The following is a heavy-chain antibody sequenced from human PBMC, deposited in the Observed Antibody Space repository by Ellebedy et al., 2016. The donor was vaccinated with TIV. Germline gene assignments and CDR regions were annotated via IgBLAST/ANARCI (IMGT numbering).Heavy chain of an antibody. D-gene: IGHD4-17*01. CDR1: GGSISSYY. CDR2: IYYSGST. V-gene: IGHV4-59*01. CDR3: ARGGGPGYGDYEFGY. J-gene: IGHJ4*02. Sequence: SETLSLTXTVSGGSISSYYWSWIRQPPGKGLEWIGSIYYSGSTNYNPSLKSRVTISVDTSKNQFSLKLSSVTAADTAVYYCARGGGPGYGDYEFGYWGQGTLVTVSS.